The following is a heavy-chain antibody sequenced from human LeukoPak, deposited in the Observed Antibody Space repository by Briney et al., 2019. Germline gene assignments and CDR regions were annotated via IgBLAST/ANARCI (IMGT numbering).Heavy chain of an antibody. Sequence: TSETLSLTCAVYGGSFSGYYWSWIRQPPGKGLEWIGQITHSGSTNYNPSLKSRVTISVDTSKNQFSLKLNSVTAADTAVYYCARGQGGISAAGHYFDYWGQGTLATVSS. CDR3: ARGQGGISAAGHYFDY. CDR1: GGSFSGYY. D-gene: IGHD6-13*01. J-gene: IGHJ4*02. V-gene: IGHV4-34*01. CDR2: ITHSGST.